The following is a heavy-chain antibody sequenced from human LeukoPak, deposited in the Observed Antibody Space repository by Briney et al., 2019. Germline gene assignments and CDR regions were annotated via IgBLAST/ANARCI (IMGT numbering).Heavy chain of an antibody. CDR3: ARDKPVTMVRGVILTNYYYYMDV. J-gene: IGHJ6*03. Sequence: PGGSLRLSCAASRFTFSSSWMSWVRQAPGKGLEWVANIKQDGSEKYYVDSVKGRFTISRDNAKNSLYLQMNSLRAEDTAVYYCARDKPVTMVRGVILTNYYYYMDVWGKGTTVTISS. CDR2: IKQDGSEK. V-gene: IGHV3-7*01. CDR1: RFTFSSSW. D-gene: IGHD3-10*01.